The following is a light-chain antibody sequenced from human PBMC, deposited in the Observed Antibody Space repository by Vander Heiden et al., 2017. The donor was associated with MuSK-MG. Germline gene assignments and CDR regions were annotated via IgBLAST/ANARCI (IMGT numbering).Light chain of an antibody. CDR3: ASYTTTSDLCV. Sequence: QSVLTQPASVSGSPGQSITISCSGTLRNIGGYDYVSWYHQSPGTAPNLLIYDVSNRHSGVSDRFSGSKSGNTASLTTSGLQVDDEADYYCASYTTTSDLCVFGAGTKLTVL. V-gene: IGLV2-14*01. CDR1: LRNIGGYDY. J-gene: IGLJ1*01. CDR2: DVS.